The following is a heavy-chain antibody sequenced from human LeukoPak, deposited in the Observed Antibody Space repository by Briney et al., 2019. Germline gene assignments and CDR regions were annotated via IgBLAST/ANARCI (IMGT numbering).Heavy chain of an antibody. Sequence: SETLSLTCTVSGGSISSSSYYWGWIRQPPGKGLEWIGSIYYSGSTYYNPSLKSRVTISVDTSKNQFSLKLSSVTAADTAVYYCARDNIVVVPAAISGGMDVWGQGTTVTVSS. V-gene: IGHV4-39*02. J-gene: IGHJ6*02. CDR3: ARDNIVVVPAAISGGMDV. D-gene: IGHD2-2*02. CDR2: IYYSGST. CDR1: GGSISSSSYY.